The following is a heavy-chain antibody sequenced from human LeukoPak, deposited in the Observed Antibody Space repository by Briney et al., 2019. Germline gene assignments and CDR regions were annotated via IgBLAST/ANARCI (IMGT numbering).Heavy chain of an antibody. CDR2: ISGSDGST. CDR3: ARAGGGPTTLYWYFDL. CDR1: GFTFSSYA. Sequence: GGSLRLSCAASGFTFSSYAMSWVRQAPGKGLEWVSSISGSDGSTYYVDSVKGRFTISRDNSKNTLYLQMNSQRAEDTAVYYCARAGGGPTTLYWYFDLWGRGTLVTVSS. V-gene: IGHV3-23*01. D-gene: IGHD1-1*01. J-gene: IGHJ2*01.